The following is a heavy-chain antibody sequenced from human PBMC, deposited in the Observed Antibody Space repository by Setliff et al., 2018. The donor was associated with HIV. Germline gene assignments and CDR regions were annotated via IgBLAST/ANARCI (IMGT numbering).Heavy chain of an antibody. D-gene: IGHD3-10*01. V-gene: IGHV3-74*01. J-gene: IGHJ4*02. Sequence: GGSLRLSCTASGFAFSDNWIHWVRQVPGKGLVWVSHISPDATIAGSGDSVKGRFTMSRDNAKNTAYLHMYRLIVDDTGVYYCATDYNRGAFWHLWGQGTQVTVSS. CDR3: ATDYNRGAFWHL. CDR2: ISPDATIA. CDR1: GFAFSDNW.